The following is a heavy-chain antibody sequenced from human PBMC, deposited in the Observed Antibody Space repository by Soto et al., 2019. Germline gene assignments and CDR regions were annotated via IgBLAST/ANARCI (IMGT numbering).Heavy chain of an antibody. D-gene: IGHD3-22*01. CDR3: ARGYYYDSSGYYNDACDI. Sequence: APLSLTCTVSGGSINRYYWSWTRPRSGKGLEWIGYIYYSGSTNYNPSLKSRVTISVDTSKNQFSLKLSSVTAADTAVYYCARGYYYDSSGYYNDACDIWGQGTRVTVS. CDR1: GGSINRYY. J-gene: IGHJ3*02. V-gene: IGHV4-59*01. CDR2: IYYSGST.